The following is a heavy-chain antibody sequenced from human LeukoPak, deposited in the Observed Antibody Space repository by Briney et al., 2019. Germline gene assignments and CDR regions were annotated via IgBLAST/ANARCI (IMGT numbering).Heavy chain of an antibody. CDR1: GFTFDDYG. D-gene: IGHD3-10*01. CDR3: ARSGYYGSGSYH. V-gene: IGHV3-20*01. CDR2: INWNGGST. Sequence: GGSLRLSCAASGFTFDDYGMSWVRQAPGKGLEWVSGINWNGGSTGYADSVKGQFTISRDNAKNSLYLQMNSLRAEDTALYHCARSGYYGSGSYHWGQGTLVTVSS. J-gene: IGHJ5*02.